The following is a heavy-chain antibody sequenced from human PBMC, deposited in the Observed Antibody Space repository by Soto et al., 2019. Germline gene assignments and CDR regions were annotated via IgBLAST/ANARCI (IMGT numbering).Heavy chain of an antibody. J-gene: IGHJ6*02. CDR1: GFTFDDYA. Sequence: GSLRLSCAASGFTFDDYAMHWVRQAPGKGLEWVSLISWDGGSTCCADSVKGRFTISRDNSKNSLYLQMNSLRAEDTALYYCAKEGITSNIVVVPAAHYGMDVWGQGTTVTVSS. V-gene: IGHV3-43D*04. D-gene: IGHD2-2*01. CDR2: ISWDGGST. CDR3: AKEGITSNIVVVPAAHYGMDV.